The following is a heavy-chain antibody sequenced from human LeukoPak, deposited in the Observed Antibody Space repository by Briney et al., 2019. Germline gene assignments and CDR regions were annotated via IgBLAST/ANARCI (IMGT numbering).Heavy chain of an antibody. V-gene: IGHV1-8*03. Sequence: ASVKVSCKASGYTFTSYDINWVRQATGQGLEWMGWMNPNSGNTGYAQKFQGRVTITRNTSISTAYMELSSLTSEDTAVYYCARRGLVAGIYDLVYGFDLWGQGTMVTVSP. D-gene: IGHD3/OR15-3a*01. CDR3: ARRGLVAGIYDLVYGFDL. J-gene: IGHJ3*01. CDR1: GYTFTSYD. CDR2: MNPNSGNT.